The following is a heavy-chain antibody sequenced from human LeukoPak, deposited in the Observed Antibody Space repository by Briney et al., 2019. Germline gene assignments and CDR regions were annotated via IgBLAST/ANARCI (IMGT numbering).Heavy chain of an antibody. D-gene: IGHD5-18*01. CDR3: ARGNGRIQLSRH. CDR2: IYYSGST. CDR1: GGSISSGDYY. J-gene: IGHJ4*02. V-gene: IGHV4-30-4*08. Sequence: SETLSLTCTVSGGSISSGDYYWSWIRQPPGKGLEWIGYIYYSGSTYYNPSLKSRVTISVDTSKNQFSLKLSSMTAADTAVYYCARGNGRIQLSRHWGQGTLVTVSS.